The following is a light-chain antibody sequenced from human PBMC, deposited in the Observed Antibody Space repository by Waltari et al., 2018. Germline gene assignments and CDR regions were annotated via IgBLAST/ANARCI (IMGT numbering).Light chain of an antibody. J-gene: IGLJ2*01. V-gene: IGLV2-18*02. CDR2: DVR. CDR3: SSYTANTIF. CDR1: CSDVGCENR. Sequence: QSALTQPPSVSGSPGQSVTISCSGTCSDVGCENRVSWYQQPPGTAPKLIIYDVRNRPSGFSHRFSGSRSGNTASLTISGLQAEDEADYYCSSYTANTIFFGGGTKLTVL.